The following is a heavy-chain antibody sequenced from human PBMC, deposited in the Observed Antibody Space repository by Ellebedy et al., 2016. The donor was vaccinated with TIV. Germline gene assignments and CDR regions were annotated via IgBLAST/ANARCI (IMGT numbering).Heavy chain of an antibody. V-gene: IGHV3-30*07. CDR3: AKVAESSGLTESFLEY. Sequence: GESLKISCVGSGFTFSSYAMHWVRQAPGKGLEWVAVISYDGSNKYYADSVKGRFTISRDNSKNTLYLQMNNLRAEDTAIYYCAKVAESSGLTESFLEYWGQGTLVTVSS. J-gene: IGHJ4*02. D-gene: IGHD3-22*01. CDR1: GFTFSSYA. CDR2: ISYDGSNK.